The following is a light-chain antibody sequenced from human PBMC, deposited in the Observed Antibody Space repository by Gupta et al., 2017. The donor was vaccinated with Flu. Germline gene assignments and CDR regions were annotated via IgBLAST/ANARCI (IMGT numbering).Light chain of an antibody. CDR1: SSDVGGYNY. V-gene: IGLV2-14*01. CDR2: EVS. J-gene: IGLJ1*01. Sequence: QSALTQPAPVAGSPGQSITISCPGTSSDVGGYNYVSWYQQHPGKAHNLMIYEVSNRPAGVSSRFSGSKSGNTASLTISVPQAEDEADYYCSSYTSSSTRVFGTGTKVTVL. CDR3: SSYTSSSTRV.